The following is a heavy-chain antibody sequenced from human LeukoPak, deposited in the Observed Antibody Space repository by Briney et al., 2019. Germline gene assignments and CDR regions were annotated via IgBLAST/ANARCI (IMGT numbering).Heavy chain of an antibody. D-gene: IGHD1-26*01. CDR3: ARGRSGSYYATDY. J-gene: IGHJ4*02. CDR2: IYYSGST. CDR1: SGSISTYY. V-gene: IGHV4-59*01. Sequence: SETLSLTYTVSSGSISTYYWSWIRQPPGKGLEWIGYIYYSGSTNYNPSLKSRVTISVDTPKNQFSLKLNSVTAADTAVYYCARGRSGSYYATDYWGQGTLVTVSS.